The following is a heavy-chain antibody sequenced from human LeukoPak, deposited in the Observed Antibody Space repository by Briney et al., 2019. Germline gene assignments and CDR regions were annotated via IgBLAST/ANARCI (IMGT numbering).Heavy chain of an antibody. J-gene: IGHJ6*04. CDR1: GFTISNNW. Sequence: RPGGSLRLTCVFSGFTISNNWMKWVRQPPRKGLEWVASINEDGSGKYSMDSVKDRVTLSRDNAKNSLDLQINSLTVEDTAIYYWVRDEGDVWGKGTTVTVSS. CDR3: VRDEGDV. CDR2: INEDGSGK. V-gene: IGHV3-7*01.